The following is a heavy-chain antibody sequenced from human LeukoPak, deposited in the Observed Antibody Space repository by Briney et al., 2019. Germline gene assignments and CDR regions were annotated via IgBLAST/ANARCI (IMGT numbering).Heavy chain of an antibody. CDR2: IYYSGST. D-gene: IGHD3-9*01. CDR1: GGSISSYY. Sequence: SETLSLTCTVSGGSISSYYWSWIRQPPGKGLEWIGYIYYSGSTNYNPSLKSRVTISADTSKNQFSLKLSSVTAADTAVYYCARAEGSRYGYMDVWGKGTTVTVSS. J-gene: IGHJ6*03. V-gene: IGHV4-59*01. CDR3: ARAEGSRYGYMDV.